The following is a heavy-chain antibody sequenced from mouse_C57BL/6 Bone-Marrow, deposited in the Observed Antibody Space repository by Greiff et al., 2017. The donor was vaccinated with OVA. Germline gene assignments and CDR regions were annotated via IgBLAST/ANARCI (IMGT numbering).Heavy chain of an antibody. CDR3: ARGYGNHYAMDY. V-gene: IGHV1-15*01. CDR2: IDPETGGT. D-gene: IGHD2-1*01. J-gene: IGHJ4*01. CDR1: GYTFTDYE. Sequence: QVQLKESGAELVRPGASVTLSCKASGYTFTDYEMHWVKQTPVHGLEWIGAIDPETGGTAYNQKFKGKAIMTADKSSSTSYMELRSRTSEDAAVDYCARGYGNHYAMDYWGQGTSVTVSS.